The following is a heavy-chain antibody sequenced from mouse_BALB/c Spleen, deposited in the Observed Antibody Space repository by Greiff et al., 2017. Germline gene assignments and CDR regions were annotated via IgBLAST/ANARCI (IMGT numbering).Heavy chain of an antibody. V-gene: IGHV5-12-1*01. J-gene: IGHJ4*01. CDR1: GFAFSSYD. CDR2: ISSGGGST. CDR3: ARQDYYRTLYAMDY. Sequence: EVHLVESGGGLVKPGGSLKLSCAASGFAFSSYDMSWVRQTPEKRLEWVAYISSGGGSTYYPDTVKGRFTISRDNAKNTLYLQMSSLKSEDTAMYYCARQDYYRTLYAMDYWGQGTSVTVSS. D-gene: IGHD2-14*01.